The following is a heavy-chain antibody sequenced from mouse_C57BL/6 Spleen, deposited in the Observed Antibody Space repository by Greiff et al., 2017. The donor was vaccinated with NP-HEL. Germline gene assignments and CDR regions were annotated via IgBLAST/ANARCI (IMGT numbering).Heavy chain of an antibody. Sequence: QVQLKESGAELVKPGASVKISCKASGYAFSSYWMNWVKQRPGKGLEWIGQIYPGDGDTNYNGKFKGKATLTADKSSSTAYMQLSSLTSEDSAVYFCARRNRGDWYFDVWGTGTTVTVSS. CDR3: ARRNRGDWYFDV. V-gene: IGHV1-80*01. J-gene: IGHJ1*03. CDR1: GYAFSSYW. CDR2: IYPGDGDT.